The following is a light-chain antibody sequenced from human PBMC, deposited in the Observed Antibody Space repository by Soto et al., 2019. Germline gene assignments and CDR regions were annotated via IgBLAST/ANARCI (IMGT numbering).Light chain of an antibody. CDR1: QTISSW. Sequence: DIKMTQSPSTLSGSVGDRVTITCRASQTISSWLAWYQQKPGKAPKLLIYKASTLKSGVPSRFGGSGSGTEFTLTISSLQPDDFATYYCQQYNSYPSFGRGTKVDIK. CDR3: QQYNSYPS. V-gene: IGKV1-5*03. CDR2: KAS. J-gene: IGKJ1*01.